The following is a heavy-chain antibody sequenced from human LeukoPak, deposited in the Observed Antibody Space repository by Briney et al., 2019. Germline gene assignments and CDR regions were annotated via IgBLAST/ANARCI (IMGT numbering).Heavy chain of an antibody. J-gene: IGHJ4*02. CDR2: INHSGST. V-gene: IGHV4-34*01. CDR1: GGSFSGYY. Sequence: SETLSLTCAVYGGSFSGYYWSWIRQPPGKGLEWIGEINHSGSTNYNPSLKSRVTISVDTSKNQFSLKLSSVTAADTAVYYCVRGLYPWYSSSWFDYWGQGTLVTVSS. CDR3: VRGLYPWYSSSWFDY. D-gene: IGHD6-13*01.